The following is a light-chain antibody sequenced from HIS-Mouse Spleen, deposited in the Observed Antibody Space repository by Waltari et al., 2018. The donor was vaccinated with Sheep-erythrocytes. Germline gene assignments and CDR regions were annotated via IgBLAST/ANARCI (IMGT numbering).Light chain of an antibody. CDR1: QSLLHSNGYNY. Sequence: DIVMTQSPLSLPVTPGEPASISCRSSQSLLHSNGYNYLDWYLQKPGQSPPLLIYLGSNRASGVPDRFSGGGSGTDFTLKISRVEAEDVGVYYCMQALQTPIFTFGPGTKVDIK. V-gene: IGKV2-28*01. CDR3: MQALQTPIFT. J-gene: IGKJ3*01. CDR2: LGS.